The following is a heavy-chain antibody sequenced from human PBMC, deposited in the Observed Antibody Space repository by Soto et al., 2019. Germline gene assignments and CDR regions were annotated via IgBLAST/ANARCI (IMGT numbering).Heavy chain of an antibody. CDR2: IIPIFGTA. J-gene: IGHJ6*02. CDR1: GGTFSSYA. Sequence: QVQLVQSGAEVKKPGSSVKVSCKASGGTFSSYAISWVRQAPGQGLEWMGGIIPIFGTANYAQKFQGRVTITADEYTSTAYMELSSLRSEDTAVYYGASDIEYSNCYYYGMDVWGQGTTVTVSS. V-gene: IGHV1-69*12. CDR3: ASDIEYSNCYYYGMDV. D-gene: IGHD4-4*01.